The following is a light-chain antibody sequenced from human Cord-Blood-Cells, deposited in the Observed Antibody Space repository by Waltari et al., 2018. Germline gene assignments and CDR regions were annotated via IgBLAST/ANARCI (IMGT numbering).Light chain of an antibody. V-gene: IGKV3-11*01. CDR3: QQRSNLPPMYT. J-gene: IGKJ2*01. CDR1: QSVGSY. Sequence: EIVLTQSPATLSLSPGERATLSCRASQSVGSYLAGYQQKPGQAPRLLIYDASNSATGITARFIGSGSETYFTLTISSLEPEDFAVYYWQQRSNLPPMYTFDQGTKLEIK. CDR2: DAS.